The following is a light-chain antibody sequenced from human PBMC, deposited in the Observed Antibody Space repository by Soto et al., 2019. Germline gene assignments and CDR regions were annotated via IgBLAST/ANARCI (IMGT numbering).Light chain of an antibody. CDR2: ETS. Sequence: DLQLTQSPSSLSASVGDRVTITCRASQGINNYLAWYQQKPGKAPKSLIYETSILQSGVPLRFGGGGSGTQFTLTISSLQPEDTATYYCLQYDTYPVLFGEGTSVEI. V-gene: IGKV1-16*01. J-gene: IGKJ4*01. CDR1: QGINNY. CDR3: LQYDTYPVL.